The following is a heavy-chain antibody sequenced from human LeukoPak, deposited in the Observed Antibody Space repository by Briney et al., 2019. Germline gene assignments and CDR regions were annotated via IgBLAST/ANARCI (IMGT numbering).Heavy chain of an antibody. D-gene: IGHD6-19*01. Sequence: PSQTLSLTCAISGDSVSSNSATWDWIRQSPSRGLEWLGRTYYRSKWSNEYELSVKSRIIIDPDTSMNQFSLQLNSVTPEDTAIYYCARFVSGRLDYWGQGSLVTVSS. CDR3: ARFVSGRLDY. J-gene: IGHJ4*02. V-gene: IGHV6-1*01. CDR1: GDSVSSNSAT. CDR2: TYYRSKWSN.